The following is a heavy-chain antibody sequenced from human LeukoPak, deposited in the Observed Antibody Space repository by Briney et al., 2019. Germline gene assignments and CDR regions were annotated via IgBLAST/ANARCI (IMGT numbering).Heavy chain of an antibody. CDR3: ARQPIAALYYFDY. Sequence: SETLSLTCTVSGGSISSYYWSWIRQPAGKGLEWIGSIYYSGSTYYNPSLKSRVTISVDTSKNQFSLKLSSVTAADTAVYYCARQPIAALYYFDYWGQGTLVTVSS. J-gene: IGHJ4*02. CDR2: IYYSGST. V-gene: IGHV4-59*05. D-gene: IGHD6-13*01. CDR1: GGSISSYY.